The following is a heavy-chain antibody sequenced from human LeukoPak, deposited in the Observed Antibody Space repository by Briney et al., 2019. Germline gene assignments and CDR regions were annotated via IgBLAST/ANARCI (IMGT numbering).Heavy chain of an antibody. Sequence: SETLSLTCAVYGGSFSGYYWSWIRQPPGKGLEWIGEINHRGSTNYNPSLKSRVTISVDTSKNQFSLKLSSVTAADTAVYYCARARIGRWLQFPAYFDYWGQGTLVTVSS. J-gene: IGHJ4*02. CDR2: INHRGST. D-gene: IGHD5-24*01. CDR3: ARARIGRWLQFPAYFDY. CDR1: GGSFSGYY. V-gene: IGHV4-34*01.